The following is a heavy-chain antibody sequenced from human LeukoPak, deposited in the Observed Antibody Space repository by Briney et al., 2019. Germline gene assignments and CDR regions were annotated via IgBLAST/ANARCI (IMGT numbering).Heavy chain of an antibody. V-gene: IGHV4-34*01. CDR1: GGSFSGYQ. CDR2: INHSGST. CDR3: ARGAPGY. Sequence: SETLSLTCAVYGGSFSGYQWTWIRQPPGKGLEWIGQINHSGSTNYNPSLKSRVTISVDTSKNQFSLKLSSVTAADTAVYYCARGAPGYWGQGTLVTVSS. J-gene: IGHJ4*02.